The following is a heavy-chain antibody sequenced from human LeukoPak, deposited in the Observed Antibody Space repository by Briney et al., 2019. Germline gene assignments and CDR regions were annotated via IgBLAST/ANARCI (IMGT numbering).Heavy chain of an antibody. CDR2: IYYSGST. D-gene: IGHD5-24*01. V-gene: IGHV4-39*01. J-gene: IGHJ4*02. Sequence: SETLSLTCTVSGGSISSSSYYWDWIRQPPGKGLEWIGSIYYSGSTYYNPSLKSRVTISVDTSKNQFSLKLSSVTAADTAVYYCARWLQNQLDYWGQGTLVTVSS. CDR3: ARWLQNQLDY. CDR1: GGSISSSSYY.